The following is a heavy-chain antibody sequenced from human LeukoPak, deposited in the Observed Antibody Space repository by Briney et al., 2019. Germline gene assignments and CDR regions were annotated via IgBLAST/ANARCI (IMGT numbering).Heavy chain of an antibody. D-gene: IGHD6-19*01. V-gene: IGHV3-30*02. CDR3: ANTIAVAGFYYYYGMDV. Sequence: GGSLRLSCAASGFTFSSYGMHWVRQAPGKGLEWVAFIRFDGNENYYADSVKGRFTIPRDNSKNTLYLQMNSLRADDTAIYYCANTIAVAGFYYYYGMDVWGQGTTVTVSS. J-gene: IGHJ6*02. CDR2: IRFDGNEN. CDR1: GFTFSSYG.